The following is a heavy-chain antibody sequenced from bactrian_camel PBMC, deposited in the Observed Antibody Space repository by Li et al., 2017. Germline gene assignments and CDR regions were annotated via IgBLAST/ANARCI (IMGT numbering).Heavy chain of an antibody. CDR2: INSDGTT. J-gene: IGHJ6*01. D-gene: IGHD1*01. CDR3: AISFQLPCLGSDGRAYTS. Sequence: HVQLVESGGGSVPAGGSLKLSCVAAGFDYANYCLGWFRQAPGKDREGVAIINSDGTTNYADFAKGRFTVSKDNAKNTVYLEMNNLKPEDTAMYFCAISFQLPCLGSDGRAYTSWGQGTQVTVS. CDR1: GFDYANYC. V-gene: IGHV3S55*01.